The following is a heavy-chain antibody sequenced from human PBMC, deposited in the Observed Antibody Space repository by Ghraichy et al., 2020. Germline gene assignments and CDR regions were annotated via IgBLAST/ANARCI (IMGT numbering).Heavy chain of an antibody. D-gene: IGHD6-13*01. V-gene: IGHV3-30*04. J-gene: IGHJ1*01. CDR1: GFTFSSYA. CDR2: ISYDGSNK. Sequence: GGSLRLSCAASGFTFSSYAMPWVRQAPGKGLEWVAVISYDGSNKYYADSVKGRFTISRDNSKNTLYLQMNSLRAEDTAVYYCAREPYSSSLDGYFQHWGQGTLVTVSS. CDR3: AREPYSSSLDGYFQH.